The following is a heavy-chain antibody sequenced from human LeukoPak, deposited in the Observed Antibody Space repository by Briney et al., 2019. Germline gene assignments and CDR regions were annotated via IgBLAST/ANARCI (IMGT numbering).Heavy chain of an antibody. D-gene: IGHD6-13*01. V-gene: IGHV1-18*01. CDR3: ARVNNIAAAGTYAFDY. CDR2: ISAYNGDT. CDR1: GYTFSTYG. Sequence: ASVRVSCKAPGYTFSTYGVSWVRQAPGQGLEWIGRISAYNGDTNFAPKFQGRVTMTTDTSTNTAYMELTSLKSDDTAVYYCARVNNIAAAGTYAFDYWGQGTLVTVSS. J-gene: IGHJ4*02.